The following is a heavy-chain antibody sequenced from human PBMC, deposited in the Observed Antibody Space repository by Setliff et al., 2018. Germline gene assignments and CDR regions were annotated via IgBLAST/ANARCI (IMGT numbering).Heavy chain of an antibody. V-gene: IGHV1-69*10. CDR2: IIPILGIA. J-gene: IGHJ6*02. CDR3: ARANYYDSSGHSVYGMDV. D-gene: IGHD3-22*01. CDR1: GGTFSSYA. Sequence: SVKVSCKASGGTFSSYAISWVRQAPGQGLEWMGGIIPILGIANYAQKFQGRVTIIADKSTSTAYMELSSLRSEDTAVYYCARANYYDSSGHSVYGMDVWGQGTTVTVSS.